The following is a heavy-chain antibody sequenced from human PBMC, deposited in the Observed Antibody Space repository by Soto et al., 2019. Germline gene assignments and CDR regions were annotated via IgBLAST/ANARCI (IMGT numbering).Heavy chain of an antibody. D-gene: IGHD2-2*02. CDR1: GYTFTSYD. J-gene: IGHJ4*02. V-gene: IGHV1-8*01. Sequence: GASVKVSCKASGYTFTSYDINWVRQATGQGLEWMGWMNPNSGNTGYSQKFQGRVTITRDTSASTAYMELSSLRSEDTAVYYCARDLAYIDYWGQGTLVNVSS. CDR2: MNPNSGNT. CDR3: ARDLAYIDY.